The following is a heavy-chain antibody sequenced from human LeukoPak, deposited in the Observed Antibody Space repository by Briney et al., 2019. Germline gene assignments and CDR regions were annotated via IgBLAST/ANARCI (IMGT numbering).Heavy chain of an antibody. J-gene: IGHJ4*02. D-gene: IGHD3-22*01. V-gene: IGHV4-34*01. CDR3: ASTGGEYDSSGYYYDPFDY. Sequence: PSETLSLTCAVYGGSFRGYYWRWLRQPPGRGLEWLGEINHSGSTNYNPSLKSRVTISVDTSKNQFSLKLSSVTAADTAVYYCASTGGEYDSSGYYYDPFDYWGQGTLVTVSS. CDR2: INHSGST. CDR1: GGSFRGYY.